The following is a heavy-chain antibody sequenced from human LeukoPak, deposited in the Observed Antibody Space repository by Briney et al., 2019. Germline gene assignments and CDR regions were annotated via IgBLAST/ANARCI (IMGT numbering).Heavy chain of an antibody. V-gene: IGHV3-9*01. CDR3: AKDRGGTVTYGMDV. CDR1: GFTFDDYA. CDR2: ISWNSGSI. J-gene: IGHJ6*02. Sequence: GGSLRLSCAASGFTFDDYAMHWVRQAPGEGLEWVSGISWNSGSIGYADSVKGRFTISRDNAKNSLYLQMNSLRAEDTALYYCAKDRGGTVTYGMDVWGQGTTVTVSS. D-gene: IGHD4-17*01.